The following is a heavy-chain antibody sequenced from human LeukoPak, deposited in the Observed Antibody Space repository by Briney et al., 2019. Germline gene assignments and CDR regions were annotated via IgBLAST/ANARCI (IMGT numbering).Heavy chain of an antibody. CDR2: FYYSGAT. D-gene: IGHD3-10*01. Sequence: SQTLSLTCAVSGYSINTNYYWGWIRQSPGKGLEWIGSFYYSGATYYNPPLKSRVAISVDTSKNQFSLKLNSVTAADTAMYYCARGSGSYSSNLDYWGQGTLVTVSS. CDR1: GYSINTNYY. V-gene: IGHV4-38-2*01. J-gene: IGHJ4*02. CDR3: ARGSGSYSSNLDY.